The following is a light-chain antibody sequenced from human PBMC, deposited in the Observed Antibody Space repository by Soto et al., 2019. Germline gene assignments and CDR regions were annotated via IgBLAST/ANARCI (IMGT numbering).Light chain of an antibody. CDR2: WAS. CDR3: QQYYSTPYT. Sequence: DIVMTQSPDSLAVSLGERATINCMSSQSVLYSSNNNNYLAWYQQKPGQPPKLLIYWASTRESGVPDRFSGSGSGTDLTLTISSLQAEDVAVYYCQQYYSTPYTFGQGTKLEIK. CDR1: QSVLYSSNNNNY. J-gene: IGKJ2*01. V-gene: IGKV4-1*01.